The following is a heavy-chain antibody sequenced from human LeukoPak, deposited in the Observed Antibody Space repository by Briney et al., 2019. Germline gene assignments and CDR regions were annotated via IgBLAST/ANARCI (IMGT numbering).Heavy chain of an antibody. Sequence: ASAKLSCNVSGYTLTELSMHWVRHTPGKGLEWMGGFDPEDGETIYAQKFQGRVTMTEDTSTDRVYMELSSLRSEDTVVYYCATDPSALGVAAAGTSWGQGTLVTVSS. V-gene: IGHV1-24*01. CDR3: ATDPSALGVAAAGTS. CDR1: GYTLTELS. D-gene: IGHD6-13*01. J-gene: IGHJ5*02. CDR2: FDPEDGET.